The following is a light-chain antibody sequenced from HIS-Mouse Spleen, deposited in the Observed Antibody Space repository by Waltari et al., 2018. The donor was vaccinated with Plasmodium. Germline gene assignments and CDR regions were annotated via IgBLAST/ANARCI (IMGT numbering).Light chain of an antibody. CDR2: DNN. V-gene: IGLV1-51*01. Sequence: QSVLTPPPSVSAAPGQKVTISCSGSSSNIGNNYVSWSQQLPGTAPKLLLYDNNRRPSGIPDRFSGSKSGTSATLGITGLQTGDEADYYCGTWDSSLSAGVVFGGGTKLTVL. J-gene: IGLJ2*01. CDR1: SSNIGNNY. CDR3: GTWDSSLSAGVV.